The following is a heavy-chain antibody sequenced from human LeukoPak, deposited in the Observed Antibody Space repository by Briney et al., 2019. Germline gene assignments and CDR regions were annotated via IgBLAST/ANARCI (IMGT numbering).Heavy chain of an antibody. D-gene: IGHD1-7*01. CDR2: ISGSGGST. CDR3: AKDLRTTLVFDYFDY. V-gene: IGHV3-23*01. J-gene: IGHJ4*02. CDR1: GFTFSSYA. Sequence: GGSLRLSCAASGFTFSSYAMSWVRQAPGKGLERVSAISGSGGSTYYADSVKGRFTISRDNSKNTLYLQMNSLRAEDTAVYYCAKDLRTTLVFDYFDYWGQGTLVTVSS.